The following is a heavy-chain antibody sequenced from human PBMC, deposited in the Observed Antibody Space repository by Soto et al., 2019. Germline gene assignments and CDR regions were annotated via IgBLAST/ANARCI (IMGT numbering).Heavy chain of an antibody. D-gene: IGHD6-19*01. J-gene: IGHJ5*02. CDR2: IYYSGST. CDR3: ARRQWRSGFDP. V-gene: IGHV4-39*01. Sequence: QLQLQESGPGLVKPSETLSLTCTVSGGSISSSSYYWGWIRQPPGKGLEWIGSIYYSGSTYYNPSLKSRVTISVDTSKNQFSLKLSSVTAADTAVYYCARRQWRSGFDPWGQGTLVTVSS. CDR1: GGSISSSSYY.